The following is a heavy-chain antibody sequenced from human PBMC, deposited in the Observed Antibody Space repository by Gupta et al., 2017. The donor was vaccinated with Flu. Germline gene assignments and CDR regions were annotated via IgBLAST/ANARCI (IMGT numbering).Heavy chain of an antibody. CDR2: VYGGGSS. CDR1: GASISSESLY. V-gene: IGHV4-61*02. Sequence: VQWQESGPGLARPAQTWPSTGVSAGASISSESLYWNWLRQTAEKGFEWLGRVYGGGSSHYNPSLESRFTMSVDTSRTLVSLTLTSVTAADTAIYYCAKTHEASNSAFDSWGPGTLVVVSS. D-gene: IGHD1-1*01. CDR3: AKTHEASNSAFDS. J-gene: IGHJ4*02.